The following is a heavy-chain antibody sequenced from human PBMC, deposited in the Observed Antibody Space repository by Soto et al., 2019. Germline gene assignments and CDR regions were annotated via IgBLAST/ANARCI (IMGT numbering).Heavy chain of an antibody. CDR3: ARWPDGYSYYGMDV. CDR2: MNPNSGNT. V-gene: IGHV1-8*01. CDR1: GYTFTSYD. J-gene: IGHJ6*02. Sequence: QVQLVQSGAEVKKPAASVKVSCKASGYTFTSYDINWVRQATGQGHEWMGWMNPNSGNTGYAQKFQGRVTMTRNTPISRAYMELSSLMSEDAAVYYCARWPDGYSYYGMDVWGQGTTVTVSS.